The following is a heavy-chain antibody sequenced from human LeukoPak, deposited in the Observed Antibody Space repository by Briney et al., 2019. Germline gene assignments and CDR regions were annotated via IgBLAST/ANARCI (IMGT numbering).Heavy chain of an antibody. J-gene: IGHJ4*02. Sequence: GASVKVSCKASGYTFTSYYMHWLRQAPGEGLEWMGVINPTGGSTSYAQKFQGRVTMTRDTSTSTVHMELSSLRSEDTAVYYCARDHYHKIHSVMVTAPDFWGQGTLVIVSS. CDR1: GYTFTSYY. D-gene: IGHD2-21*02. CDR2: INPTGGST. V-gene: IGHV1-46*01. CDR3: ARDHYHKIHSVMVTAPDF.